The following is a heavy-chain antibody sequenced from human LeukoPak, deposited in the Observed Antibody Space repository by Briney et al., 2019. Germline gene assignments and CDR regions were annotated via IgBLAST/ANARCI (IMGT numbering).Heavy chain of an antibody. D-gene: IGHD2-15*01. CDR1: GFTFSTYA. J-gene: IGHJ4*02. V-gene: IGHV3-23*01. CDR2: VTGNSGLI. Sequence: GGSLRLSCTASGFTFSTYAMNWVRQAPGKGLEWVSVVTGNSGLIDYADSVRGRFTISRDNARNTLYLQMTTLRAEDTAIYFCARDRTPDGFYSIDYWGQGVLVTVSS. CDR3: ARDRTPDGFYSIDY.